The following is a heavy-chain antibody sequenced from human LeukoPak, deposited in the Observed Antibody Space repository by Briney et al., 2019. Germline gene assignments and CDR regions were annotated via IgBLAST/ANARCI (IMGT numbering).Heavy chain of an antibody. J-gene: IGHJ4*02. Sequence: PGGSLRLSCAASGFIFSNYGMHWVRQAPGKGLEWVAFIRYDGSDKDYADSVKGRFTFSRDNSENTLYLQMNSLRGEDTAVYYCAKGWAYQLDYWGQGTLVTVSS. V-gene: IGHV3-30*02. CDR2: IRYDGSDK. CDR1: GFIFSNYG. D-gene: IGHD3-16*01. CDR3: AKGWAYQLDY.